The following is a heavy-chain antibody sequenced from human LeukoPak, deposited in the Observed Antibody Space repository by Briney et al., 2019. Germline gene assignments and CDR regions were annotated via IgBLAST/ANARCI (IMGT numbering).Heavy chain of an antibody. V-gene: IGHV3-64*01. CDR2: ISSNGGST. D-gene: IGHD6-19*01. Sequence: PGGSPRLSCAASGFTFSSYAMHWVRQAPGKGLEYVSAISSNGGSTYYANSVKGRFTISRDNSKNTLYLQMGSLRAEDMAVYYCARSAVAEFRFDYWGQGTLVTVSS. CDR1: GFTFSSYA. CDR3: ARSAVAEFRFDY. J-gene: IGHJ4*02.